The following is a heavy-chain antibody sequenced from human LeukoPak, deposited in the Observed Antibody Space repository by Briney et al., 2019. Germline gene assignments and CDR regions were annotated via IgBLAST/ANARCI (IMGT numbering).Heavy chain of an antibody. CDR3: ARGRGYSYGTSFDY. CDR1: GGSFSGYY. V-gene: IGHV4-34*01. D-gene: IGHD5-18*01. J-gene: IGHJ4*02. Sequence: SETLSLTCAVYGGSFSGYYWSWIRQPPGKGLEWIGYIYHSGSTYYNPSLKSRVTISVDRSKNQFSLKLSSVTAADTAVYYCARGRGYSYGTSFDYWGQGTLVTVSS. CDR2: IYHSGST.